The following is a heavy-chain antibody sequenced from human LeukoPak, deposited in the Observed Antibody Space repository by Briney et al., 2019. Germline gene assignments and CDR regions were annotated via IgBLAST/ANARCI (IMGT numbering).Heavy chain of an antibody. CDR3: ARGPPSGSYLIDY. Sequence: ASVKVSCKASGDTFNTYNIHWVRQAPRQGLEWIGRITPRSGTPYYAQKFQGRVTITADESTSTAYMELSSLRSEDTAVYYCARGPPSGSYLIDYWGQGTLVTVSS. CDR1: GDTFNTYN. J-gene: IGHJ4*02. D-gene: IGHD1-26*01. CDR2: ITPRSGTP. V-gene: IGHV1-69*13.